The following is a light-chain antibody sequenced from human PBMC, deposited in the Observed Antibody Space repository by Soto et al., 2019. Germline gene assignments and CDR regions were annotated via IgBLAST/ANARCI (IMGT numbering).Light chain of an antibody. V-gene: IGLV2-8*01. CDR2: EVY. CDR3: SSYAGTDRV. J-gene: IGLJ1*01. CDR1: SRDVGSYNY. Sequence: QSVLTQPPSASGSPGQSVTISCTGTSRDVGSYNYVSWYQQHPGKAPKLMIYEVYKRPSGVPDRFSGSKSGNTASLTVSGLQAEEEADYYCSSYAGTDRVFGTGTKVTVL.